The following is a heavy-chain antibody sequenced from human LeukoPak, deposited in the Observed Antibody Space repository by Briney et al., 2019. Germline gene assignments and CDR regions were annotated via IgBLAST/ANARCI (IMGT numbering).Heavy chain of an antibody. CDR3: AKESNNHYYQKASDY. CDR1: GFTFGSYA. J-gene: IGHJ4*02. Sequence: PGGSLRLSCAASGFTFGSYAMHWVRQAPGQGLEWVALISYDGRNKYYADSVKGHFTISRDNSKTTLYLQMNSLRPEDTAVYFCAKESNNHYYQKASDYWGQGTLVTVSS. CDR2: ISYDGRNK. D-gene: IGHD1-26*01. V-gene: IGHV3-30-3*02.